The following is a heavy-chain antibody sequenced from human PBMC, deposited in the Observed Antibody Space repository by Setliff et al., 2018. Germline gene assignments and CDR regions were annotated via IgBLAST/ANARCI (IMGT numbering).Heavy chain of an antibody. J-gene: IGHJ4*02. CDR2: ILYDGSNK. CDR1: GFTFSSYG. D-gene: IGHD6-13*01. V-gene: IGHV3-30*02. Sequence: PGESLTLSCAASGFTFSSYGMHWVRQAPGKGLEWVAFILYDGSNKYYADSVKGRFTISRDDSKKTLYLQMNSLRAEDTAVYYCAKRGDSSSWLEYWGQGTLVTVSS. CDR3: AKRGDSSSWLEY.